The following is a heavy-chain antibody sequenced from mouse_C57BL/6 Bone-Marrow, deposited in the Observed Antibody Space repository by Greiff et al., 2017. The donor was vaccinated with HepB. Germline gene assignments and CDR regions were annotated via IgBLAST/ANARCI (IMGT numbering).Heavy chain of an antibody. CDR2: IWSGGST. CDR1: GFSLTSYG. Sequence: VKLMESGPGLVQPSQSLSITCTVSGFSLTSYGVHWVRQSPGKGLEWLGVIWSGGSTDYNAAFISRLSISKDNSKSQVFFKMNSLQADDTAIYYCARGPLYYGNHYYAMDYWGQGTSVTVSS. J-gene: IGHJ4*01. CDR3: ARGPLYYGNHYYAMDY. D-gene: IGHD2-1*01. V-gene: IGHV2-2*01.